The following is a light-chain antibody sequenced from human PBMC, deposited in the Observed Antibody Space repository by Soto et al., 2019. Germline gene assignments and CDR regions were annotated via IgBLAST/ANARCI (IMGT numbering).Light chain of an antibody. CDR2: EVT. V-gene: IGLV2-14*01. Sequence: QSALTQPASVSGSPGQSITISCTGTSSDVGGHNYVSWYQHHPGKAPKLMIYEVTNRPSGVSNRFSGSKSGNTASLTISGLQAEDEADYYCASYTVSITVVFGGGTKLTVL. CDR1: SSDVGGHNY. J-gene: IGLJ2*01. CDR3: ASYTVSITVV.